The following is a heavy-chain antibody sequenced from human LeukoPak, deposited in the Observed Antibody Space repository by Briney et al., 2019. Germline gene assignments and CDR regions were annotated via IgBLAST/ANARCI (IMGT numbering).Heavy chain of an antibody. CDR2: IYYSGST. J-gene: IGHJ3*01. Sequence: PSETLSLTCSVSGDSIISTNSYWGWIRQPPGKGPEWIASIYYSGSTHYNPSLKSRVTISVDTSKNQFSLKLSSVTAADTAVYYCARLTGPFSAFDVWGQGTMVTVSS. CDR3: ARLTGPFSAFDV. CDR1: GDSIISTNSY. D-gene: IGHD7-27*01. V-gene: IGHV4-39*07.